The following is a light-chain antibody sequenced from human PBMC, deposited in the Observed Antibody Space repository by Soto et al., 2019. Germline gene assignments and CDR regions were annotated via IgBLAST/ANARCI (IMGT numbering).Light chain of an antibody. CDR2: AAS. J-gene: IGKJ3*01. V-gene: IGKV3-20*01. CDR3: QQYGSSLFS. CDR1: QSVSSTF. Sequence: EIVLTQSPGTLSLSPGEGATVSCRVSQSVSSTFLAWYQQKPGQAPRLLIYAASSRATGIPDRFSGSGSGTDFTLTISRLEPEDFAVYYCQQYGSSLFSFGPGTKVDIK.